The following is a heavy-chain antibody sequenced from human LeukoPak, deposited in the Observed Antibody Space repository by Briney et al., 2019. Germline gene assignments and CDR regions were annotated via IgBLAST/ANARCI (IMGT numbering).Heavy chain of an antibody. Sequence: PSETLSLTCTVSGGSISSYYWSWIRQPPGEGLEWIGYIYYRGSTNYNPSLKSRVTISVDTSKNQFSLKLSSVTAADTAVYYCAAQDGYITTYFDYWGQGTLVTVSS. D-gene: IGHD5-24*01. J-gene: IGHJ4*02. CDR3: AAQDGYITTYFDY. V-gene: IGHV4-59*01. CDR1: GGSISSYY. CDR2: IYYRGST.